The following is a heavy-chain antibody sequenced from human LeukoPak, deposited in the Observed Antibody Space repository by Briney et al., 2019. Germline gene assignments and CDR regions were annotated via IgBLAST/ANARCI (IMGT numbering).Heavy chain of an antibody. Sequence: PSETLSLTCTVSGGSISSNSNYWAWIRQPPGRGLEWIGSISYGGSTYYSPSLESRVTISVDTSKNQFFLRLSSVTAADTAVYYCARQALWFFDHWGQGTLVTVSS. J-gene: IGHJ4*02. CDR3: ARQALWFFDH. CDR2: ISYGGST. V-gene: IGHV4-39*01. CDR1: GGSISSNSNY. D-gene: IGHD2-21*01.